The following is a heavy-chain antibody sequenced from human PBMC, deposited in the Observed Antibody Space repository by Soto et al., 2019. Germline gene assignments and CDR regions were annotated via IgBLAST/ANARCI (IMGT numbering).Heavy chain of an antibody. J-gene: IGHJ6*03. CDR3: ATYDSPYYYMDV. D-gene: IGHD3-16*01. Sequence: QVQLQESGPGLVKPSETLSLTCTVSGGSISRYFWSWIRQPPGKGLQWIGHIYYSGSTDYNPSLNSRGAISVDASKTHFSLRLNSVTAADAAVYYCATYDSPYYYMDVWGKGTTVTVSS. V-gene: IGHV4-59*13. CDR2: IYYSGST. CDR1: GGSISRYF.